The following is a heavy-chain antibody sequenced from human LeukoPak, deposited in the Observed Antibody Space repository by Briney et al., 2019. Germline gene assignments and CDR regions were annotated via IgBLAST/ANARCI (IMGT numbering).Heavy chain of an antibody. J-gene: IGHJ4*02. D-gene: IGHD6-6*01. Sequence: PGGSLRLSCAASGFTFSSYSMNWVGQAPGKGLEWVSYISSSSTIYYADSVKGRFTISRDNAKNSLYLQMNSLRAEDTAVYYCARQGDRMAGIAARRNDYWGQGTQVTVSS. CDR3: ARQGDRMAGIAARRNDY. CDR1: GFTFSSYS. CDR2: ISSSSTI. V-gene: IGHV3-48*01.